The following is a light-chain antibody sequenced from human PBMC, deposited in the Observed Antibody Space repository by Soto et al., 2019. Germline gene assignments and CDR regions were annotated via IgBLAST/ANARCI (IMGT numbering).Light chain of an antibody. CDR2: DVT. CDR3: SSFASSIPLV. J-gene: IGLJ2*01. V-gene: IGLV2-14*03. Sequence: QSVLTHPASVSWSPGQSITISCTGTSSDGGGYNYVSWYQQHPGKAPKLLICDVTNRPSGVSNRFSGSKSGNTASLTISGLQTEDEADYYCSSFASSIPLVFGGGTK. CDR1: SSDGGGYNY.